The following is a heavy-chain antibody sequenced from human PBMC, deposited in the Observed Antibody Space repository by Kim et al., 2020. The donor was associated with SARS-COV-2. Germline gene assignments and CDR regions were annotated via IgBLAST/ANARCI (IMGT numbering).Heavy chain of an antibody. CDR1: GGSFSGYY. CDR2: INHSGST. J-gene: IGHJ5*02. CDR3: ARGGVPAAIGEDWFDP. V-gene: IGHV4-34*01. D-gene: IGHD2-2*01. Sequence: SETLSLTCAVYGGSFSGYYWSWIRQPPGKGLEWIGEINHSGSTNYNPSLKSRVTISVDTSKNQFSLKLSSVTAADTAVYYCARGGVPAAIGEDWFDPWGQGTLVTVSS.